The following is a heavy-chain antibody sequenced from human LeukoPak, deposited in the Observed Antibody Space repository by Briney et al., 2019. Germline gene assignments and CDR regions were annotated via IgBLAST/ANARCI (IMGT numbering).Heavy chain of an antibody. CDR2: IRFDAANQ. V-gene: IGHV3-30*02. J-gene: IGHJ4*02. CDR1: GFDFSNTG. D-gene: IGHD6-19*01. Sequence: GGSLRLSCGASGFDFSNTGMHWVRQAPGKGLEWVAFIRFDAANQYYADSVKGRFTISRDNSKKSLYLQMDSVTYEDTAIYHCAKDISVSDSYFDYWGQGTLVTVSS. CDR3: AKDISVSDSYFDY.